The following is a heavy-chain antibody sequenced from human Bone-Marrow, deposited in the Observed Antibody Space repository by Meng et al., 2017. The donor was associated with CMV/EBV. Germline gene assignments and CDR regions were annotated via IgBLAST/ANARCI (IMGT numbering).Heavy chain of an antibody. CDR2: IRYDGSNK. CDR1: GFTFSSYA. CDR3: SRDLHYCSNTSCYKNFAY. J-gene: IGHJ4*02. V-gene: IGHV3-30*02. Sequence: GESLKISCAASGFTFSSYAMHWVRQAPGKGLEWVAFIRYDGSNKYYADSVKGRFTISRDNAKNSLYLQMNSLRVEDTALYYCSRDLHYCSNTSCYKNFAYWGQGTLVTGSS. D-gene: IGHD2-2*02.